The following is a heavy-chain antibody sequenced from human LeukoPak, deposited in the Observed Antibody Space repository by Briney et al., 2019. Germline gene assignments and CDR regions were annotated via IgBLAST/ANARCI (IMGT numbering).Heavy chain of an antibody. CDR2: ITLIFGTA. D-gene: IGHD5-12*01. V-gene: IGHV1-69*13. J-gene: IGHJ4*02. CDR1: GGTFSSYA. CDR3: ARDIRSGYSGYDEGSV. Sequence: SVKVSCKASGGTFSSYAISWGRQAPGQGLEWMGGITLIFGTANYAQKFQGAVTITGDESTSTAYMELSILRSEDTAVYYCARDIRSGYSGYDEGSVWGQGTLVTVSS.